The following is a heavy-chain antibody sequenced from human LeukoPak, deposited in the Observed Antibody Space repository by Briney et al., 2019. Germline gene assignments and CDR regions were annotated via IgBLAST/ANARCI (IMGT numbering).Heavy chain of an antibody. CDR3: ARESCSSTSCYAEYYYYYGMDV. V-gene: IGHV1-69*13. Sequence: SVKVSCKASGGTYSSYAISWVRQAPGQGLEWMGGIIPIFGTANYAQKFQGRVTITADESTSTAYMELSSLRSEDTAVYYCARESCSSTSCYAEYYYYYGMDVWGQGTTVTVSS. CDR1: GGTYSSYA. J-gene: IGHJ6*02. CDR2: IIPIFGTA. D-gene: IGHD2-2*01.